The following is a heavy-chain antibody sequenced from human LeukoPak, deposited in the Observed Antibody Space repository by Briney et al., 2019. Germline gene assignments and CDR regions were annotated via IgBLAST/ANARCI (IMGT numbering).Heavy chain of an antibody. V-gene: IGHV3-30-3*01. J-gene: IGHJ4*02. D-gene: IGHD3-22*01. CDR3: ARDRAGYYYDSSGFDY. CDR2: ISYDGSNK. CDR1: GFTFSSYA. Sequence: GGSLRLSCAASGFTFSSYAMHWVRQAPGKGLEWVAVISYDGSNKYYADSVKGRFTISRDNSKNTLYLQMNSLRAEDTAVYYCARDRAGYYYDSSGFDYWGQGTLVTVSS.